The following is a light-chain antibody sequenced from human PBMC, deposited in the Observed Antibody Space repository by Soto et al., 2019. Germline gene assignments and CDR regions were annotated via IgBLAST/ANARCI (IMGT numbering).Light chain of an antibody. CDR3: HQYDNAPFT. V-gene: IGKV3-20*01. CDR1: QRLSSNY. CDR2: GAS. J-gene: IGKJ3*01. Sequence: ETVVTQSPGTLSLSPGERATLSCMASQRLSSNYLASYQQRPGQSPRLLVYGASSRATGIPDRFSGSGFGTDFALTSRRLEPEDSAVYYCHQYDNAPFTFGPGTRVGI.